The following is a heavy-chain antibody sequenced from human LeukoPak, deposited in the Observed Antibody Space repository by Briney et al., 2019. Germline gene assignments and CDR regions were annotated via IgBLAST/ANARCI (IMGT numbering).Heavy chain of an antibody. V-gene: IGHV3-66*01. CDR3: ARAGACGGDCYGDAFDI. Sequence: GGSLRLSCAASGFTFSSYSMTWVRQAPGKGLEWVSVIYSGGSTYYADSVKGRFTISRDNSKNTLYLQMNSLRAEDTAVYYCARAGACGGDCYGDAFDIWGQGTMVTVSS. D-gene: IGHD2-21*02. J-gene: IGHJ3*02. CDR2: IYSGGST. CDR1: GFTFSSYS.